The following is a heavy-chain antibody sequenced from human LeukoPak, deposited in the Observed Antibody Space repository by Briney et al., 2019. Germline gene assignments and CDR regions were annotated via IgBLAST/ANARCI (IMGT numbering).Heavy chain of an antibody. CDR1: GFTFSRYS. J-gene: IGHJ6*02. Sequence: GGSLRLSCAASGFTFSRYSMNWVRQAPGKGLEWVSFISDTSSTTNYADSVKGRFTISRDNARSSLYLQMNSLRDEDTAVYYCASITMTPYGMDVWGQGTTVTVSS. CDR3: ASITMTPYGMDV. CDR2: ISDTSSTT. D-gene: IGHD3-22*01. V-gene: IGHV3-48*02.